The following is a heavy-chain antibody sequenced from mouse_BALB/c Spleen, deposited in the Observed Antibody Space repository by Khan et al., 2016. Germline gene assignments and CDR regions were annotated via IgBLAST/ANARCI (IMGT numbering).Heavy chain of an antibody. CDR2: IHYGGST. Sequence: EVQLVESGPDLVKPSQSLSLTCTVTGYSITSGYSWHCLRQFPGNKLVWMGYIHYGGSTNYTPSLKSRISITRDTSKNHFFLHLHSVTTEDTDTYKCARPREWYFEVWGEGTSVTVSS. J-gene: IGHJ1*01. CDR3: ARPREWYFEV. V-gene: IGHV3-1*02. CDR1: GYSITSGYS.